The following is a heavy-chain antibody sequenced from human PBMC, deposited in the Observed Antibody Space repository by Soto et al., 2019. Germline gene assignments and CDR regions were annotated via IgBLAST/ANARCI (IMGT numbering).Heavy chain of an antibody. Sequence: PGGSLRLSCAASGFTFNTYGMHWVRQAPGKGLEWVAVIWYDGSKKYYADSVKGRFTISRDNSKNTLYLQMNSLRAEDTAVYYCARIXCTGGSCRPYSYYDMDVWGQGTTVTVSS. CDR3: ARIXCTGGSCRPYSYYDMDV. V-gene: IGHV3-33*01. D-gene: IGHD2-15*01. CDR1: GFTFNTYG. J-gene: IGHJ6*02. CDR2: IWYDGSKK.